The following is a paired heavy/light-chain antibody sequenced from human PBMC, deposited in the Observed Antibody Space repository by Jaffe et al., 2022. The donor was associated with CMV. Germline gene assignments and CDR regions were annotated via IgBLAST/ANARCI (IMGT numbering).Heavy chain of an antibody. Sequence: QVQLVQSGAEVKKPGASVKVSCKASGYTFTSYAMHWVRQAPGQRLEWMGWINAGNGNTKYSQKFQGRVTITRDTSASTAYMVLSSLRSEDTAVYYCARDPDFRRDYDSSGDDAFDIWGQGTMVTVSS. V-gene: IGHV1-3*01. D-gene: IGHD3-22*01. CDR2: INAGNGNT. J-gene: IGHJ3*02. CDR1: GYTFTSYA. CDR3: ARDPDFRRDYDSSGDDAFDI.
Light chain of an antibody. CDR1: SGSIASNY. J-gene: IGLJ3*02. CDR3: QSYDSSNLWV. Sequence: NFMLTQPHSVSESPGKTVTISCTRSSGSIASNYVQWYQQRPGSAPTTVIYEDNQRPSGVPDRFSGSIDSSSNSASLTISGLKTEDEADYYCQSYDSSNLWVFGGGTKLTVL. CDR2: EDN. V-gene: IGLV6-57*04.